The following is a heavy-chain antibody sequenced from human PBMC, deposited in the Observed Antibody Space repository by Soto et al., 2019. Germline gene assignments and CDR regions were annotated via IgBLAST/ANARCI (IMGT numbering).Heavy chain of an antibody. CDR3: ARHPGYYDVLTGYSTYYFDS. CDR2: IYYSAST. D-gene: IGHD3-9*01. J-gene: IGHJ4*02. Sequence: PSETLSLTCTVSGGSISSYYWSWIRQPPGKGLEWIGYIYYSASTNYSPSLKSRVTISVDTSKNQFSLNLSSVTAADTAVYYCARHPGYYDVLTGYSTYYFDSWGQGALVTVSS. CDR1: GGSISSYY. V-gene: IGHV4-59*08.